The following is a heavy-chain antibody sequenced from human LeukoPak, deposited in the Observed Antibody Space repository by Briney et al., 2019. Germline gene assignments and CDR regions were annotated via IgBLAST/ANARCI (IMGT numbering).Heavy chain of an antibody. Sequence: PSETLSLTCTVSGGSISSYYWSWIRQPPGKGLEWIGYIYYSGSTNYNPSLKSRVTISVDTSKNQFSLKLSSVTAADTAVYYCERVGRIYDILTGYHYYFDYWGQGTLVTVSS. J-gene: IGHJ4*02. CDR2: IYYSGST. D-gene: IGHD3-9*01. V-gene: IGHV4-59*01. CDR3: ERVGRIYDILTGYHYYFDY. CDR1: GGSISSYY.